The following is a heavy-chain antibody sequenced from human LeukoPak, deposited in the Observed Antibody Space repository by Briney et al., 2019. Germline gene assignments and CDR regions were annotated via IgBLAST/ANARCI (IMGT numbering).Heavy chain of an antibody. V-gene: IGHV1-8*01. Sequence: GASVKVSCKASGYTFTSHDINWVRQATGQGLEWMGWMNPNSGNTGYAQKFQGRVTMTRDTSISTAYMELSRLKSDDTAVYYCAREPTLDPRRRSGYYGSGSYLFDYWGQGTLVTVSS. CDR2: MNPNSGNT. CDR1: GYTFTSHD. CDR3: AREPTLDPRRRSGYYGSGSYLFDY. D-gene: IGHD3-10*01. J-gene: IGHJ4*02.